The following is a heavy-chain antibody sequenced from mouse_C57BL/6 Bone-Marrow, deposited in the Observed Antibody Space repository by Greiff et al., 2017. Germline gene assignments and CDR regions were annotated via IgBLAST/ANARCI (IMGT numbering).Heavy chain of an antibody. Sequence: VKLMESGAELVKPGASVKISCKASGYAFSSYWMNWVKQRPGKGLEWIGQIYPGDGDTNYNGKFKGKATLTADKSSSTAYMQLSSLTSEDSAVYFCVIYYEYDFDYWGQGTTLTVSS. CDR3: VIYYEYDFDY. V-gene: IGHV1-80*01. CDR2: IYPGDGDT. J-gene: IGHJ2*01. D-gene: IGHD2-4*01. CDR1: GYAFSSYW.